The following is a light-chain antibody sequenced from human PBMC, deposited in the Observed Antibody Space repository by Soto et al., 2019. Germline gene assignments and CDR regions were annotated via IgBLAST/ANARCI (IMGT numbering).Light chain of an antibody. J-gene: IGKJ1*01. CDR1: QSVSRN. Sequence: EIVLTQSPATLSLSPGERATLSCRASQSVSRNLAWYQQKPGQAPRLLIYDASNRASGIPARFSGSGSGTDFTLTISRLEPEDFAVYYCQQYGSSPRTFGQGTKVDIK. CDR2: DAS. CDR3: QQYGSSPRT. V-gene: IGKV3-20*01.